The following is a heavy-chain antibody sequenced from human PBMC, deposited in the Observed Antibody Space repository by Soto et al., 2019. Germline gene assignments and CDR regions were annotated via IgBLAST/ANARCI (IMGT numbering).Heavy chain of an antibody. V-gene: IGHV3-30*18. CDR2: ISYDGSNK. CDR1: GFTFSSYG. J-gene: IGHJ5*02. CDR3: AKEVRGARSNWFDP. Sequence: GGSLRLSCAASGFTFSSYGMHWVRQAPGKGLEWVAVISYDGSNKYYADSVKGRFTISRDNSKNTLYLQMNSLRAEDTAVYYCAKEVRGARSNWFDPWGQGTLVTVSS. D-gene: IGHD3-10*01.